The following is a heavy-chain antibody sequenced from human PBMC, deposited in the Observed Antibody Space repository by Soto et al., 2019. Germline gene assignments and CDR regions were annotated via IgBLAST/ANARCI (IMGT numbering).Heavy chain of an antibody. V-gene: IGHV4-34*01. Sequence: SETLSLTCAAYGGTFSGYYRSWIRQPPGKGLEWVGEINHSGSTNYTPSLKSRVTISVDTSKNTLYLQMRSVTAADTAVYYCARRYSGNDFWGQGTLVTVSS. CDR3: ARRYSGNDF. D-gene: IGHD5-12*01. CDR1: GGTFSGYY. CDR2: INHSGST. J-gene: IGHJ4*02.